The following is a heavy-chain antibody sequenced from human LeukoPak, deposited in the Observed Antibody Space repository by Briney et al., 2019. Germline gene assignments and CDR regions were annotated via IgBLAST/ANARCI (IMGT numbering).Heavy chain of an antibody. Sequence: GGSQRLSCAASGFTFSSYAMHWVRQAPGKGLEWVAVISYDGSNKYYADSVKGRFTISRDNSKNTLYLQMNSLRAEDTAVYYCARVGIAAPHNFWGQGTLVTVSS. CDR2: ISYDGSNK. J-gene: IGHJ4*02. CDR1: GFTFSSYA. CDR3: ARVGIAAPHNF. V-gene: IGHV3-30-3*01. D-gene: IGHD6-13*01.